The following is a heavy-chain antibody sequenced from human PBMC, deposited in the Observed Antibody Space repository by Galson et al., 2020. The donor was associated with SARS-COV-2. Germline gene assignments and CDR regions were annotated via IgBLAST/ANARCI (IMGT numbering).Heavy chain of an antibody. D-gene: IGHD6-19*01. J-gene: IGHJ4*02. V-gene: IGHV3-9*01. CDR1: GFTFDDYA. CDR2: ISWNSGSI. Sequence: GGSLRLSCAASGFTFDDYAMHWVRQAPGKGLEWVSGISWNSGSIGYADSVKGRFTISRDNAKNSLYLQMNSLRAEDTALYYCAKPGMRQWLVYYFDYWGQGTLVTVSS. CDR3: AKPGMRQWLVYYFDY.